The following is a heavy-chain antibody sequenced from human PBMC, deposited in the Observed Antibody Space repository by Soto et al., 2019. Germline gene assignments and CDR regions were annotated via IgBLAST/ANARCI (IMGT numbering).Heavy chain of an antibody. CDR1: GGSFSGYY. CDR3: GRGEGEGYNWSYYYYGMDV. Sequence: SETLSLTCAVYGGSFSGYYWSWIRQPPGKGLEWIGEINHSGSTNYNPSLKSRVTISVDTSKNQFSLKLSSVTAADTAVYYCGRGEGEGYNWSYYYYGMDVGGKGTRVT. CDR2: INHSGST. J-gene: IGHJ6*04. D-gene: IGHD1-1*01. V-gene: IGHV4-34*01.